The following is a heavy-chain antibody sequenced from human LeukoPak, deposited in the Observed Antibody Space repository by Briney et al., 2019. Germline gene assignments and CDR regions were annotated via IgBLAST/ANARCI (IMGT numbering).Heavy chain of an antibody. CDR1: GYTFTSYG. Sequence: ASVKVSCKASGYTFTSYGINWVRQAPGQGLEWMGWISAYNKRNYAQKFQGRVTMTTDTPTSTAYMELRNLRSDDTAVYYCARVSAPPDYGDYVSENWFDPWGQGTLVTVSS. J-gene: IGHJ5*02. CDR2: ISAYNKR. V-gene: IGHV1-18*01. CDR3: ARVSAPPDYGDYVSENWFDP. D-gene: IGHD4-17*01.